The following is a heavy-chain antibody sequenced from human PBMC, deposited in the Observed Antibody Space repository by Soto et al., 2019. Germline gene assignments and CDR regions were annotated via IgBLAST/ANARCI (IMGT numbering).Heavy chain of an antibody. Sequence: PSVKVSCKASGYTFTSYGISWVRQAPGQGLEWMGWISAYNGNTNYAQKLQGRVTMTTDTSTSTAYMELRSLRSDDTAVYYCAIDWAAASPFDYWGQGTLVTVSS. CDR3: AIDWAAASPFDY. CDR2: ISAYNGNT. J-gene: IGHJ4*02. D-gene: IGHD6-13*01. V-gene: IGHV1-18*01. CDR1: GYTFTSYG.